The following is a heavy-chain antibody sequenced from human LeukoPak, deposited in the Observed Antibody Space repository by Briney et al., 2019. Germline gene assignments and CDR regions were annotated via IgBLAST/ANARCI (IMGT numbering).Heavy chain of an antibody. J-gene: IGHJ5*02. Sequence: GGSLRLSCAASGFTFSSYAMSWVRQAPGKGLEWVSVISGSGGSTYYADSVKGRFTISRDNSKNTLYLQMNSLRAEDTAVYYCAKDYDFWSGYSFDPWGQGTLVTVSS. CDR1: GFTFSSYA. CDR2: ISGSGGST. CDR3: AKDYDFWSGYSFDP. D-gene: IGHD3-3*01. V-gene: IGHV3-23*01.